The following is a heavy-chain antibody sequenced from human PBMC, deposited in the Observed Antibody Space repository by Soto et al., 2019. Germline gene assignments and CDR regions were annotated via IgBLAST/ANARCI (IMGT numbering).Heavy chain of an antibody. J-gene: IGHJ5*02. CDR2: IYYSGST. CDR1: GGSISSYY. CDR3: ARHSSSINWFDP. V-gene: IGHV4-59*08. D-gene: IGHD6-13*01. Sequence: SQTLSLTCTVSGGSISSYYWSWIRQPPGKGLEWIGYIYYSGSTNYNPSLKSRVTISVDTSKNQFSLKLSSVTAADTAVYYCARHSSSINWFDPCGQGTLVTLSS.